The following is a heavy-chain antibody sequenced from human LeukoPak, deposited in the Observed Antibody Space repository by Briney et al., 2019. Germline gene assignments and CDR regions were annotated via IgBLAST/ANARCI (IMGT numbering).Heavy chain of an antibody. Sequence: PGGSLRLSCAASGFTFSSYAMHWVRQAPGKGLEWVAVISYDGSNKYYADSVKGRFTISRDNSKNTLYLQMNSLRAEDTAVYYCARDLRGYYLEYFQHWGQGTLVTVSS. CDR1: GFTFSSYA. V-gene: IGHV3-30-3*01. CDR2: ISYDGSNK. J-gene: IGHJ1*01. CDR3: ARDLRGYYLEYFQH. D-gene: IGHD3-22*01.